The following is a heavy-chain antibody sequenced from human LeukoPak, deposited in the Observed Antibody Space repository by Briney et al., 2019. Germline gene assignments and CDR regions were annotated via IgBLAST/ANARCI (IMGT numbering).Heavy chain of an antibody. D-gene: IGHD5-24*01. CDR3: AKDETRDGYNLGATDF. CDR1: GFTSSSYG. J-gene: IGHJ4*02. Sequence: SGGSLRLSCAASGFTSSSYGIHWVRQAPGKGLEWVAVISYDGSKKFYADSVQGRFTISRDNSKNTLYLQMNSLRAEDTAVYYCAKDETRDGYNLGATDFWGQGTLVTVSS. CDR2: ISYDGSKK. V-gene: IGHV3-30*18.